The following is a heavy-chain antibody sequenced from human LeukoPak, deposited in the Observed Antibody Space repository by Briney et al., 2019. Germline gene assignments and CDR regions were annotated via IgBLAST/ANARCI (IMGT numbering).Heavy chain of an antibody. CDR2: ISSSSSYI. J-gene: IGHJ4*02. CDR1: GFTSSSYS. V-gene: IGHV3-21*01. CDR3: ARFLHIRGRDGYNYEVFDY. Sequence: AGGSLRLSCAASGFTSSSYSMNWVRQAPGKGLEWVSSISSSSSYIYYADSVKGRFTISRDNAKNSLYLQMNSLRAEGTAVYYCARFLHIRGRDGYNYEVFDYWGQGTLVTVSS. D-gene: IGHD5-24*01.